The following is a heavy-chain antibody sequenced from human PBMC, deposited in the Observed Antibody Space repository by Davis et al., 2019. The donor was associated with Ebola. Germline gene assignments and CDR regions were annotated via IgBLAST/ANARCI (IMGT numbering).Heavy chain of an antibody. V-gene: IGHV1-18*04. Sequence: ASVKVSCKASGYTFTGYYMHWVRQAPGQGLEWMGWISAYNGNTNYAQKLQGRVTMPTDTSTSTAYMELRSLRSDDTAVYYCARDRGGSYPFDYWGQGTLVTVSS. D-gene: IGHD1-26*01. CDR2: ISAYNGNT. J-gene: IGHJ4*02. CDR1: GYTFTGYY. CDR3: ARDRGGSYPFDY.